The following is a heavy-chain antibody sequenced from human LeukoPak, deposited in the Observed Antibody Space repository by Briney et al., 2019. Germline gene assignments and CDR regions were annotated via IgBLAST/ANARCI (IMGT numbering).Heavy chain of an antibody. Sequence: GGSLRLSCAASGFTCSNAWMSEVRQAPGKGLEWVGRIKSKTDGGTTDYAAPVKGRFTISRDDSKNTLYLQMNSLKTEDTAVYYCTTDFAQPLYCSGGSCYDLGYWGQGTLVTVSS. V-gene: IGHV3-15*01. CDR2: IKSKTDGGTT. J-gene: IGHJ4*02. CDR1: GFTCSNAW. D-gene: IGHD2-15*01. CDR3: TTDFAQPLYCSGGSCYDLGY.